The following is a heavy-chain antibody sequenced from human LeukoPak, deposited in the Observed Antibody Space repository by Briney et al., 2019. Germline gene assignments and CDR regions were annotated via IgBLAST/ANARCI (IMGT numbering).Heavy chain of an antibody. D-gene: IGHD3-22*01. V-gene: IGHV7-4-1*02. CDR2: INTNTGNP. CDR3: ARGGTDYYDSSGYYYGGY. J-gene: IGHJ4*02. CDR1: GFTFTSYA. Sequence: ASVKVSRKASGFTFTSYAMNWVRQAPGQGLEWMGWINTNTGNPTYAQGFTGRFVFSLDTSVSTAYLQISSLKAEDTAVYYCARGGTDYYDSSGYYYGGYWGQGTLVTVSS.